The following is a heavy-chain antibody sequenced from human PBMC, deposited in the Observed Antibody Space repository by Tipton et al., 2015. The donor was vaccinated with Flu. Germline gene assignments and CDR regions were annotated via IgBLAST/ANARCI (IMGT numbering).Heavy chain of an antibody. CDR2: TSFRGTP. V-gene: IGHV4-59*11. Sequence: GLVKPSETLSLICKVAGGAIRSHSWSWIRQPPGKELEWLGSTSFRGTPNNNPSLKSRVTISKDMSQNQVSLNLRSVTAADTAVYFCARDQGDTESGYYFDHWGQGSLVTVSS. J-gene: IGHJ4*02. CDR1: GGAIRSHS. CDR3: ARDQGDTESGYYFDH. D-gene: IGHD3-16*01.